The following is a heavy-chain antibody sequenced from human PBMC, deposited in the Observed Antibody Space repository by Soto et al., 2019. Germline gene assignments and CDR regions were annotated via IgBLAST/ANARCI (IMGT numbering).Heavy chain of an antibody. CDR2: ISSSGSTI. CDR3: ARGGASVTTPFDY. V-gene: IGHV3-11*01. Sequence: QVQLVESGGGLVKPAGSLRLSCAASGFAFSDPYMSWIRQAPGKGLEWISYISSSGSTIYYADSVKGRVTISRDNAKKSLYLQMDSLTADDPAVYYCARGGASVTTPFDYWGQGTQVTVSS. J-gene: IGHJ4*02. D-gene: IGHD4-17*01. CDR1: GFAFSDPY.